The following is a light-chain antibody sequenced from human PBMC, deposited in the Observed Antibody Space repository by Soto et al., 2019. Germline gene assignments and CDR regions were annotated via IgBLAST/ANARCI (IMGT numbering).Light chain of an antibody. CDR2: SDD. CDR3: AAWDDSLNGLL. V-gene: IGLV1-44*01. J-gene: IGLJ2*01. Sequence: QSVLTQPPSASGTPGQRVTISCSGSRSNIGSSTVNWYQQFPGTAPKLLIYSDDQRPSGVPDRFSGSKSGTSASLAISGLQSEDEADYSCAAWDDSLNGLLFGGGTKLTVL. CDR1: RSNIGSST.